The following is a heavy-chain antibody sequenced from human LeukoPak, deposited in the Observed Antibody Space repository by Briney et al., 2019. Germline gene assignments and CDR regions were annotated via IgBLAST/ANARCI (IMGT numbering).Heavy chain of an antibody. CDR2: IYPGDSST. V-gene: IGHV5-51*01. D-gene: IGHD2-2*01. J-gene: IGHJ4*02. CDR1: GYSFTNYW. CDR3: ARRGYCTSTTCYRLFDY. Sequence: GESLKISCKGSGYSFTNYWIAWVRQMPGKGLEWMGLIYPGDSSTRYSPSFQGQVTISADNSITTAYLQWSSLKASDTAMYYCARRGYCTSTTCYRLFDYWGQGTLVTVSS.